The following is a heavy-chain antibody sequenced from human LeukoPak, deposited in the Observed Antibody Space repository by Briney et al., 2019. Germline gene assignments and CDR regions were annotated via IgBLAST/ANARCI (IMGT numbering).Heavy chain of an antibody. CDR3: ARDRRRYGFDP. CDR2: ISSNGGST. V-gene: IGHV3-64*01. CDR1: GFTFSSYA. J-gene: IGHJ5*02. Sequence: GGSLRLSCAASGFTFSSYAMHWVRQAPGKGLEYVSVISSNGGSTYYANSVKGRFTISRDNSKNTLYLQMGSLRAEDMAVYYCARDRRRYGFDPWGQGTLVTVSS. D-gene: IGHD3-9*01.